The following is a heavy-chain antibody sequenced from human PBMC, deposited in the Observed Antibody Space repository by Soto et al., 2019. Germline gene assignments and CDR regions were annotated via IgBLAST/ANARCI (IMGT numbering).Heavy chain of an antibody. V-gene: IGHV3-23*01. CDR2: ISDSGDST. J-gene: IGHJ6*02. CDR1: GFTFSNYA. Sequence: GGSLRLSCTASGFTFSNYAMGWVRQAPGKGLEWVSSISDSGDSTNYADSVKGRFTISRDNAKNTLYLQMNSLRAEDTAVYYCARSSYYGMDVWGQGTTVTVSS. CDR3: ARSSYYGMDV.